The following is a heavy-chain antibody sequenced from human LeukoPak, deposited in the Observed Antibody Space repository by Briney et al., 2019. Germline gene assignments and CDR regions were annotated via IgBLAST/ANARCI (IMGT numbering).Heavy chain of an antibody. CDR2: IYPGESAT. D-gene: IGHD2-8*01. V-gene: IGHV5-51*01. CDR3: ATVMV. CDR1: GSSFTSYW. J-gene: IGHJ4*02. Sequence: GASLKICCKGSGSSFTSYWIGWVREMRGKGLEWMGIIYPGESATGYSPSFQGQVTISADKSVSTAYLQWSSRKASETAMYYGATVMVWGQGTLVTVSS.